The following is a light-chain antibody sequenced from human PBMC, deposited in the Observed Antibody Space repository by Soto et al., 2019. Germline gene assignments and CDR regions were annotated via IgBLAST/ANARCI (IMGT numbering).Light chain of an antibody. Sequence: EIVLTQSPGTLSLSPGERATLSCRASQSVSSSYLAWYQQKPGQAPRLLIYGASSRATDLPDRFSGSGSGTDFTLTISRLEPEDFAVYYCQQYGSSPWTFGQGTEVEIK. J-gene: IGKJ1*01. V-gene: IGKV3-20*01. CDR2: GAS. CDR3: QQYGSSPWT. CDR1: QSVSSSY.